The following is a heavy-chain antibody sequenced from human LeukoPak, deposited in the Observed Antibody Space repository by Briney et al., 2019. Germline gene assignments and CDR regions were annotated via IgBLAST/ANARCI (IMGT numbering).Heavy chain of an antibody. CDR3: ARDSGTSANYYYYGMDV. V-gene: IGHV4-59*12. CDR1: GGSISSYY. CDR2: IYYSGST. J-gene: IGHJ6*02. Sequence: SETLSLTCTVSGGSISSYYWSWIRQPPGKGLEWIGYIYYSGSTNYNPSLKSRVTISVDTSKNQFSLKLSSVTAADTAVYYCARDSGTSANYYYYGMDVWGQGTTVTVSS. D-gene: IGHD1-7*01.